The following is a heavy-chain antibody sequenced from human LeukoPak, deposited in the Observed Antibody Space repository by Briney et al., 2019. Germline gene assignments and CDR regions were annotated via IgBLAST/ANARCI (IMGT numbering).Heavy chain of an antibody. CDR2: IFPGDSDT. CDR3: ARLGDGYNWRYYYYYYGMDV. J-gene: IGHJ6*02. Sequence: GESLKISCKGSGYTFTIFWIGWMRQMPGKGLEWMGIIFPGDSDTRYSPSFQGQVTISADKSISTAYLQWSSLKASDTAMCYCARLGDGYNWRYYYYYYGMDVWGQGTTVTVSS. CDR1: GYTFTIFW. V-gene: IGHV5-51*01. D-gene: IGHD5-24*01.